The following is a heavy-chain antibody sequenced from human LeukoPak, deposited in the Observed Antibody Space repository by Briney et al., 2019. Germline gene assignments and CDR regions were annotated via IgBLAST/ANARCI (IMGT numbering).Heavy chain of an antibody. CDR3: ARDHRIMITFGGVIPFDY. D-gene: IGHD3-16*02. CDR1: GYTFTSYA. J-gene: IGHJ4*02. Sequence: GASVKVSCKASGYTFTSYAMHWVRQAPGQRLEWMGWINAGNGNTKYSQKLQGRVTMTTDTSTSTAYMELRSLRSDDTAVYYCARDHRIMITFGGVIPFDYWGQGTLVTVSS. CDR2: INAGNGNT. V-gene: IGHV1-3*01.